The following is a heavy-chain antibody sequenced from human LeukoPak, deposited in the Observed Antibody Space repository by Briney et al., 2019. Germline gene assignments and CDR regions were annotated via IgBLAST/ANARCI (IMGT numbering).Heavy chain of an antibody. V-gene: IGHV4-30-2*01. Sequence: PSDTPSLICPGPGCTIRRGGYSWSWQRQQPGQGLEWIGYIYHGGSTDYNPSLKGRVTISVDRSKNQFSLKLSSVTAADTAVYYCARGRRFLDYWGQGTLVTVSS. CDR3: ARGRRFLDY. CDR1: GCTIRRGGYS. J-gene: IGHJ4*02. CDR2: IYHGGST.